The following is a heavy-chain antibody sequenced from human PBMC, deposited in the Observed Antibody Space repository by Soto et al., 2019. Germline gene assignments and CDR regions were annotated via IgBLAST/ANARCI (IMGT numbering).Heavy chain of an antibody. Sequence: HPGGSLRLSCAACGFTFSSYGMHWVRQAPGKGLEWVAVIWYDGSNKYYADSVKGRFTISRDNSKNTLYLQMNSLRAEDTAVYYCARDYDSSGYPRYYFDYWGQGTLVTVSS. J-gene: IGHJ4*02. CDR1: GFTFSSYG. D-gene: IGHD3-22*01. CDR2: IWYDGSNK. V-gene: IGHV3-33*01. CDR3: ARDYDSSGYPRYYFDY.